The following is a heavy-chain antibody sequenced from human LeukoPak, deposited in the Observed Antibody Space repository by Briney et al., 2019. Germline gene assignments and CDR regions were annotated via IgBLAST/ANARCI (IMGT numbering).Heavy chain of an antibody. Sequence: ASVKVSCKASGYTFTSYGISWVRQAPGQGLEWMGRISAYNGNTNYAQKLQGRVTMTTDTSTSTAYMELRSLRSDDPAGYYCARAEEWGATTDLDYWGQGTLSPSPQ. V-gene: IGHV1-18*01. CDR1: GYTFTSYG. D-gene: IGHD1-26*01. CDR2: ISAYNGNT. J-gene: IGHJ4*02. CDR3: ARAEEWGATTDLDY.